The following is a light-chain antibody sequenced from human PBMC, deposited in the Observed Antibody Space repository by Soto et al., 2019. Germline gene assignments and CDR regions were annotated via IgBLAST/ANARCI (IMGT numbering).Light chain of an antibody. V-gene: IGKV1-39*01. CDR3: QQTFSAPGT. Sequence: DIQVTQSPSSLSASVGDRVSVTCRTSQNITKFLNWYQEKPGKAPKVLIYVTSNLENGVPSRFSGSGSGTHFTLSISSLQPEDFATYDCQQTFSAPGTFGPGTRVEVK. CDR2: VTS. J-gene: IGKJ1*01. CDR1: QNITKF.